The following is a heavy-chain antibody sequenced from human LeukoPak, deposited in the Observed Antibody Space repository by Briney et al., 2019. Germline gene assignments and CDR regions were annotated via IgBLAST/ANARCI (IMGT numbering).Heavy chain of an antibody. CDR2: ISSSSSSI. CDR3: ARLADYGDYGPREYLDF. D-gene: IGHD4-17*01. CDR1: GFTFSNYG. J-gene: IGHJ4*02. V-gene: IGHV3-21*01. Sequence: GGSLRLSCAASGFTFSNYGMNWVRQAPGKGLEWVSSISSSSSSIYYADSLKGRFTISRDNAKTSLYLQMNSLRAEDTAVYYCARLADYGDYGPREYLDFWGQGTLVTVSS.